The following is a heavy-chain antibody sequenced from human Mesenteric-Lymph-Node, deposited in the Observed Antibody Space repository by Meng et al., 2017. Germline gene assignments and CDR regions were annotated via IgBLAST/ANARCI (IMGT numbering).Heavy chain of an antibody. D-gene: IGHD1-14*01. CDR2: IYYSGST. CDR3: TTAPNPYYFDY. V-gene: IGHV4-39*07. Sequence: SETLSLTCTVSGGSISSSTYYWGWIRQPPGKGLEWIGSIYYSGSTYYNPSLKSRVTISVDTSKNQFSLKLTSVTAADTAVYYCTTAPNPYYFDYWGQRTLVTVSS. CDR1: GGSISSSTYY. J-gene: IGHJ4*02.